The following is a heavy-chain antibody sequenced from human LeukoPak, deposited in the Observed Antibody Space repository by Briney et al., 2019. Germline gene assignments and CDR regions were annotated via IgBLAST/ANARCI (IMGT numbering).Heavy chain of an antibody. Sequence: SETLSLTCAVSGGSISSSNWWSWVRQPPGKGLEWIGEIYHSGSTNYNPSLKSRVTISVDTSKNQFSLKLSSVTAADTAVYYCARDIGYYGSGSYYDYWGQGTLVTVSS. CDR1: GGSISSSNW. CDR2: IYHSGST. J-gene: IGHJ4*02. D-gene: IGHD3-10*01. V-gene: IGHV4-4*02. CDR3: ARDIGYYGSGSYYDY.